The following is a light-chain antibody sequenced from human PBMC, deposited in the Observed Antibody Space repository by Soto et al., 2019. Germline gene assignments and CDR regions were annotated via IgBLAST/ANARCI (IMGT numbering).Light chain of an antibody. CDR3: QQYHNLWT. J-gene: IGKJ1*01. Sequence: EIVLTQSPGTLSLSPGERATLSCRASQSVTSNYLAWYQQKPGQAPRLLIFGASIRDTGIPDRFSGSGSGTDFTLTITSLQSEDFALYYCQQYHNLWTFGQGTKVDIK. V-gene: IGKV3-20*01. CDR2: GAS. CDR1: QSVTSNY.